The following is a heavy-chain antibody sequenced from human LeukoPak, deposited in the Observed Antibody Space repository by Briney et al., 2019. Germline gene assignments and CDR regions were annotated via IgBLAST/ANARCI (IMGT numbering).Heavy chain of an antibody. Sequence: SETLSLTCTVSGGSISSSSYYWGWIRQPPGKGLEWIGSIYYSGSTYYNPSLKSRVTISVDTSKNQFSLKLSSVTAADTAVYYCARGQDYYGSGSYNYWGQGTLVTVSS. V-gene: IGHV4-39*07. CDR3: ARGQDYYGSGSYNY. CDR2: IYYSGST. J-gene: IGHJ4*02. CDR1: GGSISSSSYY. D-gene: IGHD3-10*01.